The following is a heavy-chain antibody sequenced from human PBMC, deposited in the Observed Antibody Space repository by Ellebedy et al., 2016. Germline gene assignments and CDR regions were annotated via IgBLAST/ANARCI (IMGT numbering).Heavy chain of an antibody. J-gene: IGHJ5*02. CDR2: ISYDGDNE. D-gene: IGHD2-15*01. CDR3: ARGVGSGWFDP. Sequence: GGSLRLSCAASGFTFSSYAMAWVRQAPGLGLEWVAVISYDGDNEIFADSVKGRFTISRDNSKNTLYLQMNSLRAEDTAVYYCARGVGSGWFDPWGQGTLVTVSS. V-gene: IGHV3-30*14. CDR1: GFTFSSYA.